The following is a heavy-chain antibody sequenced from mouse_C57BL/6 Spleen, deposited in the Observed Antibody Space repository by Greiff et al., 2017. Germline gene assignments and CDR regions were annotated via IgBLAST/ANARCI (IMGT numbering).Heavy chain of an antibody. CDR1: GYTFPSYC. CDR2: INPSSGYT. V-gene: IGHV1-7*01. J-gene: IGHJ2*01. Sequence: VQLQQSGADLAKPGASVKLSCKASGYTFPSYCMHWVNQRPGKGLEWIGYINPSSGYTTYNQKFKAKATLTADKSSSTAYMQLSSLTYEDSAVYYCATNSSSFDYWGQGTTLTVSS. CDR3: ATNSSSFDY. D-gene: IGHD1-1*01.